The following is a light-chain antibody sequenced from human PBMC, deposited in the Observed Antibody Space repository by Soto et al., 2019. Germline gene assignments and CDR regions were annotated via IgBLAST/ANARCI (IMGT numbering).Light chain of an antibody. CDR3: QSYDSSLRDSV. CDR2: DNS. V-gene: IGLV1-40*01. J-gene: IGLJ2*01. CDR1: SSNIGAGYD. Sequence: QSVLTQPPSVSGAPGQRVTISCTGSSSNIGAGYDVHWYQQLPGTAPKLLIYDNSNRPSGVPDRFSGSKSGTSVSLAITGLQAEDEADYYCQSYDSSLRDSVFGGGTKLTVL.